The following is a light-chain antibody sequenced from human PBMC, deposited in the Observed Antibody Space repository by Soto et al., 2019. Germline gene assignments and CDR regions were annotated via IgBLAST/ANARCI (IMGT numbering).Light chain of an antibody. J-gene: IGKJ2*01. V-gene: IGKV1-33*01. CDR3: QQYENLLWT. CDR2: DAS. Sequence: DLQMTQSPSSLSASVGDRVTITCQASQDISNYLNWYQQKPGKAPKLLIYDASNLETGVPSRFSGSGSGTDFTFTISSLQPEDIATSYCQQYENLLWTFGQGTKLEIK. CDR1: QDISNY.